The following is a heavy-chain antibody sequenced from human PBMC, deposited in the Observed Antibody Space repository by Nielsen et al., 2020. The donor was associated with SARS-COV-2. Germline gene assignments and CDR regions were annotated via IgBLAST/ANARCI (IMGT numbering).Heavy chain of an antibody. D-gene: IGHD5-12*01. CDR3: GSGLGAFDI. CDR2: INWNSGSI. CDR1: GFTFDDYA. V-gene: IGHV3-9*01. Sequence: GGSLRLSCAASGFTFDDYAMHWVRQAPGKGLEWVSGINWNSGSIVYADSVKGRFTISRDNAKSSLYLQMNSLRAEDTALYYCGSGLGAFDIWGQGTMVTVSS. J-gene: IGHJ3*02.